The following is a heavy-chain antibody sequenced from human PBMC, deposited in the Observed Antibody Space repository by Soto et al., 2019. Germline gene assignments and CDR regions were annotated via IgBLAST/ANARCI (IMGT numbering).Heavy chain of an antibody. CDR2: IIPILGIA. D-gene: IGHD2-2*01. Sequence: SVKVSCKASGGTFSSYTISWVRQAPGQGLEWMGRIIPILGIANYAQKFQGRVTITRDTSASTAYMELSSLRSEDTAVYYCARRYCSSTSCYGYWGQGTLVTVSS. CDR3: ARRYCSSTSCYGY. V-gene: IGHV1-69*02. J-gene: IGHJ4*02. CDR1: GGTFSSYT.